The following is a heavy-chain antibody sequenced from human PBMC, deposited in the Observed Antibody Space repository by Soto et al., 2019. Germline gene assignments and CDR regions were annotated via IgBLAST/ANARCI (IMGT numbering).Heavy chain of an antibody. CDR2: IYYSGST. CDR1: GGSISSGGYY. CDR3: ARHNYDSSGTAVDV. D-gene: IGHD3-22*01. V-gene: IGHV4-31*03. J-gene: IGHJ6*02. Sequence: QVQLQEAGPGLVKPSQILSLTCTVSGGSISSGGYYWSWIRQHPGKGLEWIGYIYYSGSTYYNPSLKSRVTISVDTSKNQFSLKLSSATAADTAVYYCARHNYDSSGTAVDVWGQGTTVTVSS.